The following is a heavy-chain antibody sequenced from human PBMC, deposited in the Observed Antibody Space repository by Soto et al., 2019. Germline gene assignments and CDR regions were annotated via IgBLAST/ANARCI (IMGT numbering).Heavy chain of an antibody. CDR3: ARELRAWYFDL. CDR2: IRASGTIM. J-gene: IGHJ2*01. Sequence: QVQLVESGGDLVKPGGSLRLSCTPSGFTFGDYYMSWIRQAPGKGLEWVSYIRASGTIMNYADSVKGRFTISRDNAKNSMYLQMNSLIADDTAIYYCARELRAWYFDLWGRGTLVTVSS. V-gene: IGHV3-11*01. CDR1: GFTFGDYY.